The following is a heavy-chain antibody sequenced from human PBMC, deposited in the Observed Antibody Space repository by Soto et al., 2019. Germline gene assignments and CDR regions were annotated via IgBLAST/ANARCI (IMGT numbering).Heavy chain of an antibody. Sequence: PGGSLRLSCAASGFTFSSYWRSWVRQAPGKGLEWVANIKQGGSEKYYVDSVKGRFTISRDNAKNSLYLQMNSLRAEDTAVYYCARDDYDILTGYSQKAFDIWGEGTMVTVSS. CDR2: IKQGGSEK. V-gene: IGHV3-7*03. CDR3: ARDDYDILTGYSQKAFDI. CDR1: GFTFSSYW. J-gene: IGHJ3*02. D-gene: IGHD3-9*01.